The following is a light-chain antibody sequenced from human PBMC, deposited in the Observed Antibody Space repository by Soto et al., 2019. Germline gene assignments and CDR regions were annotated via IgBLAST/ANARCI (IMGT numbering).Light chain of an antibody. CDR2: GNT. J-gene: IGLJ3*02. Sequence: QSVLTQPPSVSGAPGLRVTISCTGSSSNIGAGYDVHWYHQLPGTAPKLLIYGNTNRPSGVPDRFSGSKSGTSASLAITGLQAEDEADYYCQSYDSSLSGWVFGGGTKVTVL. CDR1: SSNIGAGYD. V-gene: IGLV1-40*01. CDR3: QSYDSSLSGWV.